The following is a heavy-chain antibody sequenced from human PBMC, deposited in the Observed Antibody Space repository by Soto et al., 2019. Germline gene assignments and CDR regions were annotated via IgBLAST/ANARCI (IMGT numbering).Heavy chain of an antibody. D-gene: IGHD4-17*01. CDR3: ARDCGATVAQPHDAFDI. J-gene: IGHJ3*02. V-gene: IGHV3-21*01. Sequence: PGGSLRLSCAASGFTFSSYSMNWVRQAPGKGLEWVSSISSSSSYIYYADSVKGRFTISRDNAKNSLYLQMNSLRAEDTAVYYCARDCGATVAQPHDAFDIWGQGTMVTVS. CDR1: GFTFSSYS. CDR2: ISSSSSYI.